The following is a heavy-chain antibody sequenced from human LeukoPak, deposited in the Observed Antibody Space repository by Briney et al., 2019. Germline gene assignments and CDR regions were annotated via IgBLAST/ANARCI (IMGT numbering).Heavy chain of an antibody. Sequence: SVKVSCKASGGTFSSYAISWVRQAPGQGLEWMGGVIPIFGTANYAQKFLGRVTITADESTSTAYMELSSLRSEDTAVYYCASINFGYCSSTSCYRRHGGFDPWGQGTLVTVSS. CDR3: ASINFGYCSSTSCYRRHGGFDP. CDR2: VIPIFGTA. J-gene: IGHJ5*02. D-gene: IGHD2-2*01. CDR1: GGTFSSYA. V-gene: IGHV1-69*13.